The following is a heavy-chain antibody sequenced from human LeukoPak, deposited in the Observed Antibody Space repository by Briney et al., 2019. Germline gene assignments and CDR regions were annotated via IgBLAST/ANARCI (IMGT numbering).Heavy chain of an antibody. J-gene: IGHJ4*02. Sequence: PGGSLRLSCAASGFTFSSYAMHWVRQAPGKGLEWVAVISYDGSNKYYADSVKGRFTISRDNSKNTLYLQMISLRAEDTAVYYCAREDSSSWLYYFDYWGQGTLVTVSS. D-gene: IGHD6-13*01. V-gene: IGHV3-30-3*01. CDR3: AREDSSSWLYYFDY. CDR1: GFTFSSYA. CDR2: ISYDGSNK.